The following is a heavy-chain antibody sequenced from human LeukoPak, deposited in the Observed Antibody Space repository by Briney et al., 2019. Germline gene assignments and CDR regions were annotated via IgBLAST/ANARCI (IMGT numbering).Heavy chain of an antibody. D-gene: IGHD4-17*01. J-gene: IGHJ4*02. CDR2: IWYDGSNK. CDR3: AKDGTTVTTLNYFDY. Sequence: GGSLRLSCAASGFTFSRYGMHWVRQALGKGVEWVAIIWYDGSNKYYADSVKGGFTISRDNSKNTLYLQMNTPRAEDTAVYYCAKDGTTVTTLNYFDYWGQGTLVTVSS. CDR1: GFTFSRYG. V-gene: IGHV3-33*06.